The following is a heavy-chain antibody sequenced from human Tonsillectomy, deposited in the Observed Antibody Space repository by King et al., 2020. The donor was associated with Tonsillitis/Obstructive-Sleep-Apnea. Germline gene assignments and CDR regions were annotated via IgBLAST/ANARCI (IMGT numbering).Heavy chain of an antibody. CDR3: ARAQCGGSCYSDYYYSAMDV. CDR1: GYTFTGYY. CDR2: INPNSGGT. D-gene: IGHD2-15*01. V-gene: IGHV1-2*02. J-gene: IGHJ6*02. Sequence: QLVQSGAEVKKPGASVKVACKASGYTFTGYYMHWVRQAPGQGLEWMGWINPNSGGTNFAQKFQGRVTMTTDTSISTAYMELSRLRSDDTAVYYCARAQCGGSCYSDYYYSAMDVWGQGTTVTVSS.